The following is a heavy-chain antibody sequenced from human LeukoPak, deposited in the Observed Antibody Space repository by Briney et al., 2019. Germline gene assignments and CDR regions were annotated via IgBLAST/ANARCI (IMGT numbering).Heavy chain of an antibody. CDR1: GFTFSSHS. CDR3: ARDVSSGFGELHFDY. J-gene: IGHJ4*02. Sequence: GGSLRLSCAASGFTFSSHSMNWVRQAPGKGLEWVSSISSSSSYIYYADSVKGRFTISRDNAKNSLYLQMNSLRAEDTAVYYCARDVSSGFGELHFDYWGQGTLVTVSS. CDR2: ISSSSSYI. V-gene: IGHV3-21*01. D-gene: IGHD3-10*01.